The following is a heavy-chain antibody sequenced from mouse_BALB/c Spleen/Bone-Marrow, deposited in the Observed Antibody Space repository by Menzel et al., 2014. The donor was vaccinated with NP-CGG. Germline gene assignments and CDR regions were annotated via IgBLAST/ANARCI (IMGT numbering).Heavy chain of an antibody. D-gene: IGHD2-14*01. V-gene: IGHV2-9*02. J-gene: IGHJ2*01. CDR1: GVSLTSYG. CDR2: IWAGGST. Sequence: VKLMESGPGLVAPSQSLSITCTVSGVSLTSYGVHWVRQPPGKGLEWLGVIWAGGSTNYNSALMSRLSISKDNSKSHVFLKMNSLQTDDTAMYYCARVIRYESYFDYWGQGTTLTVSS. CDR3: ARVIRYESYFDY.